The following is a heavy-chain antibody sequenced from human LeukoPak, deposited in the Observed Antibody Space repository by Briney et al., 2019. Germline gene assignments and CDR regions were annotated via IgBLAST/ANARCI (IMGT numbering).Heavy chain of an antibody. CDR3: ASQAVDTAMVLFDP. CDR2: IYYSGST. CDR1: GGSISSSSYY. Sequence: SETLSLTXTVSGGSISSSSYYWGWIRQPPGKRLEWIGSIYYSGSTYYNPSLKSRVTISVDTSKNQFSLKLSSVTAADTAVYYCASQAVDTAMVLFDPWGQGTLVTVSS. V-gene: IGHV4-39*01. J-gene: IGHJ5*02. D-gene: IGHD5-18*01.